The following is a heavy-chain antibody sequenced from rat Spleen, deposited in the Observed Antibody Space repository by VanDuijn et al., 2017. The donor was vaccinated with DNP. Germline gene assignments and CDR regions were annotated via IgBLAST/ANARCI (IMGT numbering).Heavy chain of an antibody. D-gene: IGHD1-12*02. J-gene: IGHJ4*01. CDR1: GFTFSNYD. Sequence: EVQLVESGGGLVQPGRSLKLSCAASGFTFSNYDMAWVRQAPTKGLEWVASISPSGGSTYYRDSVKGRFTVSRDNAKSSLYLQMDSLRSEDTATYYCVRSVMVFRGYAMDAWGQGTSVTVSS. V-gene: IGHV5-25*01. CDR3: VRSVMVFRGYAMDA. CDR2: ISPSGGST.